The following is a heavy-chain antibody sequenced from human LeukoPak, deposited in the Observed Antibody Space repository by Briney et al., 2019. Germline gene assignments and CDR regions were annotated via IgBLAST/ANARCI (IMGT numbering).Heavy chain of an antibody. CDR1: GGSISTYS. V-gene: IGHV4-4*07. Sequence: PSETLSLTCTVSGGSISTYSWTWIRQPAGKGLEWIGRIYTSGSTNYNPSLKSRVTISVDKSKNQVSLKLNSVTAADTAVYYCARVLRGGLEYFDYWGQGTLVTVSS. CDR3: ARVLRGGLEYFDY. J-gene: IGHJ4*02. CDR2: IYTSGST.